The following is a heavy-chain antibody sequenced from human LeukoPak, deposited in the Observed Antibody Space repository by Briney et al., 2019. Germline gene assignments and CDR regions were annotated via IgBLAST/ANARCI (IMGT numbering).Heavy chain of an antibody. CDR1: GITVSGKH. CDR3: ARVRLGSGWSLFDF. D-gene: IGHD6-19*01. CDR2: TYGGGST. V-gene: IGHV3-53*04. J-gene: IGHJ4*02. Sequence: GGSLRLSCAVSGITVSGKHMSWVRQAPGKGPEWVSITYGGGSTFFADSVKGRFTTSRHISQNTLYLQMNSLRAEDTAVYYCARVRLGSGWSLFDFWGQGTLVTVSS.